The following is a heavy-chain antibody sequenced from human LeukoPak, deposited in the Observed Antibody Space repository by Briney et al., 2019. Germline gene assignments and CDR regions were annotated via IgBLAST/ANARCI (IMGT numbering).Heavy chain of an antibody. Sequence: GGSLRLSCAASGFSFSSYVMSWVRQAPGKGLEWVSGISGSGASTYYADSGKGRFTISRDNSKNTVYLQMNSLRAEDTAIYYCAKEHNYGLDYFDSWGQGTLVTVSS. CDR2: ISGSGAST. CDR3: AKEHNYGLDYFDS. J-gene: IGHJ4*02. CDR1: GFSFSSYV. D-gene: IGHD5-18*01. V-gene: IGHV3-23*01.